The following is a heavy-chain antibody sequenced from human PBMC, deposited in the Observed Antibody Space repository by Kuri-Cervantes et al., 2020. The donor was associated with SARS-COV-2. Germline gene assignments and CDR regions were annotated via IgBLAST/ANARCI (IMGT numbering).Heavy chain of an antibody. CDR3: ARDHPLWFGELFGAFDI. D-gene: IGHD3-10*01. J-gene: IGHJ3*02. V-gene: IGHV3-30*07. Sequence: GESLKISCAASGFTLSGYAMHWVRQAPGKGLEWVAVISYDGSDKYYADSVKGRFTISRDNAKNSLYLQMNSLRAEDTAVYYCARDHPLWFGELFGAFDIWGQGTMVTVSS. CDR2: ISYDGSDK. CDR1: GFTLSGYA.